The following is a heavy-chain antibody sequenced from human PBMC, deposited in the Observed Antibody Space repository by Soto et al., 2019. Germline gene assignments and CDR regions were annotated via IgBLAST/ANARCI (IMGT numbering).Heavy chain of an antibody. CDR3: AKDGAGFILGYNWFDP. CDR1: GFTFDDYA. J-gene: IGHJ5*02. CDR2: ISWNSGSI. Sequence: GGSLRLSCAASGFTFDDYAMHWVRQAPGKGLEWVSGISWNSGSIGYADFVKGRFTISRDNAKNSLYLQMTSLRAEDTALYYCAKDGAGFILGYNWFDPWGQGTLVTVSS. D-gene: IGHD3-10*01. V-gene: IGHV3-9*01.